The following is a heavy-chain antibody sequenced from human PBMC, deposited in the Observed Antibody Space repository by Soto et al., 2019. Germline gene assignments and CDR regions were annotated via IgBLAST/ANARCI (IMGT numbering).Heavy chain of an antibody. CDR3: AQGFCSSTSCSRGYFDS. V-gene: IGHV3-23*01. J-gene: IGHJ4*02. D-gene: IGHD2-2*01. Sequence: EVQLLESGGGLVQPGGSLLLSCAASGLTFSSYAMSWVRQAPGKGLEWVSSTTGSGASTYYADSVKGRFTISRDNSKNTRDLQMISLGVEDTAVYYCAQGFCSSTSCSRGYFDSWGQGTLFTVSS. CDR2: TTGSGAST. CDR1: GLTFSSYA.